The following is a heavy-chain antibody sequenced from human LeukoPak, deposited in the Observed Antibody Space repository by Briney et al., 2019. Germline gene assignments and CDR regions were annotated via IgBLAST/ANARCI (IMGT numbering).Heavy chain of an antibody. V-gene: IGHV1-69*05. CDR1: GGTFSSYA. CDR2: IIPIFGTA. CDR3: ARDRAVAGAYYFDY. D-gene: IGHD6-19*01. Sequence: ASVKVSCKASGGTFSSYAISWVRQAPGQGLEWMGRIIPIFGTANYAQKFQGRVTITTDESTSSAYMELSSLRSEDTAVYYCARDRAVAGAYYFDYWGQGTLVTVSS. J-gene: IGHJ4*02.